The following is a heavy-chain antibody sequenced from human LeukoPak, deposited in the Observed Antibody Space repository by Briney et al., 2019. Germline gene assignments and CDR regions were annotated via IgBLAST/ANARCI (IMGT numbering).Heavy chain of an antibody. J-gene: IGHJ4*02. CDR2: ISGSGGST. CDR1: GFTFSSYG. V-gene: IGHV3-23*01. CDR3: AKVSAAGGYYFDY. Sequence: SGGSLRLSCAASGFTFSSYGMSWVRQAPGKGLEWVSAISGSGGSTYYADSVRGRFTISRDNSKNTLYLQMNSLRAEDTAVYYCAKVSAAGGYYFDYWGQGTLVTVSS. D-gene: IGHD6-13*01.